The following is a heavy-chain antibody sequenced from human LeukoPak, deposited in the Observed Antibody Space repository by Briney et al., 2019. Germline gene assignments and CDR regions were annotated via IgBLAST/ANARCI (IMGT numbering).Heavy chain of an antibody. CDR2: ISSSGSTI. V-gene: IGHV3-11*01. J-gene: IGHJ3*02. CDR1: GFTFSDYY. Sequence: GGSLRLSCAASGFTFSDYYMSWIRQAPGKGLEWVSYISSSGSTIYYADSVKGRFTFSRDNAKNSLHLQMNSLRAEDTAVYYCASPSLGYGSGSYIDAFDIWGQGTMVTVSS. D-gene: IGHD3-10*01. CDR3: ASPSLGYGSGSYIDAFDI.